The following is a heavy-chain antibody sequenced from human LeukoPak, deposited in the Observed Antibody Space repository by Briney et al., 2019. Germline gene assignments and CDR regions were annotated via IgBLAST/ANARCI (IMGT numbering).Heavy chain of an antibody. D-gene: IGHD5-12*01. J-gene: IGHJ4*02. CDR3: ARSQWLRLPNY. CDR1: GGSFSGYY. Sequence: KPSETLSLTCAVYGGSFSGYYWSWIRQPPGKGLEWIGEINHSGSTTYNPSLKSRVTISVDTSKNQFSLKLSSVTAADTAVYYCARSQWLRLPNYWGQGTLVTVSS. CDR2: INHSGST. V-gene: IGHV4-34*01.